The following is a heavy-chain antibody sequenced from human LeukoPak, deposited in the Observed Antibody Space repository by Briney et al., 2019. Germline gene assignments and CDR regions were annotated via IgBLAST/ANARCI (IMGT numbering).Heavy chain of an antibody. D-gene: IGHD6-19*01. CDR3: ARDSALAQAVMCDY. CDR1: GYSISSGYY. Sequence: ASGTLSLTCTVSGYSISSGYYWGWIRQPPGKGLEWTGSIDHSGSTYYNPSLKSRITISVDTSKNQFSLKLSSVTAADTAVYYCARDSALAQAVMCDYWGQGTLVTVSS. CDR2: IDHSGST. J-gene: IGHJ4*02. V-gene: IGHV4-38-2*02.